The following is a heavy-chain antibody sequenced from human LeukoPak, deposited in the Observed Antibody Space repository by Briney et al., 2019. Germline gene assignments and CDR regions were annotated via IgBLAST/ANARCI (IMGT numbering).Heavy chain of an antibody. CDR3: ARDPYVSNFDY. J-gene: IGHJ4*02. V-gene: IGHV3-7*03. Sequence: GGSLRLSCAASGFTFSSYSMNWVRQAPGKGPEWMGNIKEDGGETYYVDSVKGRFTISRDNAQNSLYLHMHSLRVEDTAVYYCARDPYVSNFDYWGQGTLVTVSS. CDR1: GFTFSSYS. CDR2: IKEDGGET. D-gene: IGHD3-10*02.